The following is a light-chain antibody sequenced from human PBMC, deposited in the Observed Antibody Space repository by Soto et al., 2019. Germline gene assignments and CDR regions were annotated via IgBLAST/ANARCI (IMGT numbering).Light chain of an antibody. V-gene: IGLV2-8*01. CDR3: KSSAGSNTYV. Sequence: QSVLTQPPSASGSPGQSVTISCTGTKSDIGVYDFVSWYQHHPGKAPRLIIYEVVQRPSGVPDRFSGFKSGNTASLTVSGLQAADEADYFCKSSAGSNTYVFGSGTKVTVL. CDR2: EVV. CDR1: KSDIGVYDF. J-gene: IGLJ1*01.